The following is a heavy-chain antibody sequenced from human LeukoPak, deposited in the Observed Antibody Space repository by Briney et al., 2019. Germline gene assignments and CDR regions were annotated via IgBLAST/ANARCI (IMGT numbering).Heavy chain of an antibody. CDR1: GASIRTYC. J-gene: IGHJ4*02. V-gene: IGHV4-59*01. CDR3: ARHYDSGKPWFDN. D-gene: IGHD3-16*01. Sequence: SETLSLTCTVSGASIRTYCWSWIRQTPGKGLEWIGYIFYTGSTNYSPSLKSRVTISVDTSKNQLSLKLSSLTAADTAAYYCARHYDSGKPWFDNWGQGSLVTVSS. CDR2: IFYTGST.